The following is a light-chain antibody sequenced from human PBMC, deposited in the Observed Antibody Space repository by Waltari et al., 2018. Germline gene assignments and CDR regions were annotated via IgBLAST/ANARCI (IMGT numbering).Light chain of an antibody. V-gene: IGKV1-8*01. CDR2: AAS. Sequence: PSSLSASTGDRVTITCRASQGISSDLAWYQQKPEKPPKLLIYAASTLQSGVPSRFSGSGSGSDFTLTISCLQSEDFATYYCQQYYNYPWTFGQGTKVEIK. CDR3: QQYYNYPWT. J-gene: IGKJ1*01. CDR1: QGISSD.